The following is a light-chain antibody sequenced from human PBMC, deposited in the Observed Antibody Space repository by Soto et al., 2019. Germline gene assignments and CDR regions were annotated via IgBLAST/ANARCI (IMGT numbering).Light chain of an antibody. Sequence: DIQMTQSPSTLSASVGDRVTITCRASPGISTWLAWYQQKPGKAPKLLIYKASSLEGGVPSRFSGSGSGTEFTITVSSLQPDDFATYYCQQYNTYPLTFGGGTTVEIK. J-gene: IGKJ4*01. CDR1: PGISTW. CDR3: QQYNTYPLT. V-gene: IGKV1-5*03. CDR2: KAS.